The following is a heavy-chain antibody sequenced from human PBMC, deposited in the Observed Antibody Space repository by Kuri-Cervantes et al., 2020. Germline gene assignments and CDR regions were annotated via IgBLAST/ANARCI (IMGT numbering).Heavy chain of an antibody. V-gene: IGHV3-23*01. CDR3: AKGRSQWPDYGMDV. Sequence: GESLRLSCAASGFTFTSYSMSWVRQAPGKGLEWVSAISGSGGSTYYADSVKGRFTISRDNSKNTLYLQMNSLRAEDTAVYYCAKGRSQWPDYGMDVWGQGTTVTVSS. D-gene: IGHD6-19*01. CDR1: GFTFTSYS. J-gene: IGHJ6*02. CDR2: ISGSGGST.